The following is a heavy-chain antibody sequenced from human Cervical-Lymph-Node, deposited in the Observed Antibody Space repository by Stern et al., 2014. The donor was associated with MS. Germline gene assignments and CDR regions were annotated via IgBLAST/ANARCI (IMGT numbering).Heavy chain of an antibody. CDR1: GGSFSNFA. J-gene: IGHJ6*02. V-gene: IGHV1-69*01. CDR3: AKRGDVRFGGLPSYYYAMDV. CDR2: VTPVLGRA. Sequence: VQLVESGAEVKKPGSSVKVSCKASGGSFSNFAIHWVRLAPGQGLEWVGGVTPVLGRATYAQSFQGRVTITADESTNTAYMEVSSLRSEDTAVYYCAKRGDVRFGGLPSYYYAMDVWGQGSTVTVS. D-gene: IGHD3-10*01.